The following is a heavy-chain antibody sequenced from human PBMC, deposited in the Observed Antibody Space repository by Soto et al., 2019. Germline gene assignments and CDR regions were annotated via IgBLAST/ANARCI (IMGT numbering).Heavy chain of an antibody. CDR3: AKVFSPDDAFDI. J-gene: IGHJ3*02. V-gene: IGHV3-23*01. Sequence: EVQLLESGGGLVQPGGSLRLSCAASGFTFSSYAMSWVRQAPGKGLEWVSAISGSGGSTYYADSVKGRFTISRDNTKNTLYLQMNSVRAEDTAVYYCAKVFSPDDAFDIWGQGTMVTVSS. CDR2: ISGSGGST. CDR1: GFTFSSYA.